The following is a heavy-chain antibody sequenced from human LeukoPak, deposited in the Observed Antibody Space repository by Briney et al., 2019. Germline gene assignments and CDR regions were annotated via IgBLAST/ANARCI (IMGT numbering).Heavy chain of an antibody. V-gene: IGHV3-21*03. D-gene: IGHD3-22*01. CDR2: ISSSSSYI. Sequence: GGSLRLSCAASAFTFSSYSMNWVRQAPGKGLEWVSSISSSSSYIYYADSVKGRFTISRDNAKNSPYLQMNSLKTEDTAVYYCTRSPEIVVVIPGQHWGQGTLVTVSS. CDR3: TRSPEIVVVIPGQH. J-gene: IGHJ1*01. CDR1: AFTFSSYS.